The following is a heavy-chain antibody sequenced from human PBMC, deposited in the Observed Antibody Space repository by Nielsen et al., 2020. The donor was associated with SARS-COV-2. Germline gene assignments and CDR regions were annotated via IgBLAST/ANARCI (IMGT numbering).Heavy chain of an antibody. Sequence: SETLSLTCTVSGGSISSESFYWNWIRQPAGKGLEWIGRIYSSGSTNYNPSLRSRATISLDPSKSQFSLKLSSVTATDTAVYYCARDEYNYGYNWFDTWGQGTLVTVSS. CDR3: ARDEYNYGYNWFDT. J-gene: IGHJ5*02. CDR1: GGSISSESFY. V-gene: IGHV4-61*02. CDR2: IYSSGST. D-gene: IGHD5-18*01.